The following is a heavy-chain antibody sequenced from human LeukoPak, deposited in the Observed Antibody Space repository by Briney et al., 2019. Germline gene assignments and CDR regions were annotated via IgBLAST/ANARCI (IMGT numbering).Heavy chain of an antibody. D-gene: IGHD4-23*01. CDR2: INTSGGT. V-gene: IGHV4-4*07. CDR1: GGSISNYY. Sequence: SETLSLTCTVSGGSISNYYWSWIRQPAGKGLEWIGRINTSGGTNCNPSLKSRITMSVDTSKNQFSLKLTSVSAADTDVYYFAREIATSGGNSRAFDYWGQGTLVTVSS. J-gene: IGHJ4*02. CDR3: AREIATSGGNSRAFDY.